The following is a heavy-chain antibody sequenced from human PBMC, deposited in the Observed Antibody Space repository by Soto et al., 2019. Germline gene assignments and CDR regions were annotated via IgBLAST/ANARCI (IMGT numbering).Heavy chain of an antibody. Sequence: PSEILSLTYTVSGGSISSGGYYWSWILQHPGKGLEWIGYIYYSGSTYYNPSLKSRVTISVDTSKNQFSLKLSSVTAADTAVYYCARRRKQQLTFDYWGQGTLVTVSS. V-gene: IGHV4-31*03. J-gene: IGHJ4*02. CDR3: ARRRKQQLTFDY. D-gene: IGHD6-13*01. CDR1: GGSISSGGYY. CDR2: IYYSGST.